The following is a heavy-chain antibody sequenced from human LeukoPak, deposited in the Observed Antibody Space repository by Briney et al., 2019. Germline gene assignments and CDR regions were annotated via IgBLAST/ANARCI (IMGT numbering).Heavy chain of an antibody. CDR2: ISGGGDST. Sequence: GGSLRLSCAASGLTFSSYAMSWVRQAPGKGLEWVSVISGGGDSTYYADSVKGRFTISRDNSKNTLYLQMNSLRAEDTAVYYCAKGGGFWSGYHYYYYYLDVWGKGTTVTVSS. V-gene: IGHV3-23*01. CDR1: GLTFSSYA. D-gene: IGHD3-3*01. J-gene: IGHJ6*03. CDR3: AKGGGFWSGYHYYYYYLDV.